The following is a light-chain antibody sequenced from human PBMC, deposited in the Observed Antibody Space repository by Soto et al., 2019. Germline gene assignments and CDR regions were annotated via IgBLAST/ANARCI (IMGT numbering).Light chain of an antibody. CDR2: DVS. J-gene: IGLJ1*01. V-gene: IGLV2-14*03. Sequence: QSVLTKPASVSGSPGQSITISCTGTSSDVGGYNYVSWYQQHPGKAPKLMIYDVSNRPSGFSNRLSGSKSGNTASLTISGLQAEDEADYYCSSYTSSSLHVFGTGTKVTVL. CDR1: SSDVGGYNY. CDR3: SSYTSSSLHV.